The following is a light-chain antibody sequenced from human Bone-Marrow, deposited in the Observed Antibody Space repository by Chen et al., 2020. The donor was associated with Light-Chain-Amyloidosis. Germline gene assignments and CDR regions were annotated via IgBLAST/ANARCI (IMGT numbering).Light chain of an antibody. CDR1: GGSIATNY. CDR3: QSYQGSSQGV. Sequence: NFMLTQPHSVSESPGKTVIISCTRSGGSIATNYVQWYQQRPGSSPTTVIYQDDKRPSGVPDRFSSSLDRSSNSATLTSSELKTEEEADYYCQSYQGSSQGVFGGGTKLTVL. CDR2: QDD. J-gene: IGLJ3*02. V-gene: IGLV6-57*01.